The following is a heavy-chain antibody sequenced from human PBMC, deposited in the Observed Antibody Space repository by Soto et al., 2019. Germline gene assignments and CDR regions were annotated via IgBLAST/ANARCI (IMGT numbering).Heavy chain of an antibody. J-gene: IGHJ5*02. D-gene: IGHD6-13*01. CDR1: GGSISSGDYY. Sequence: SETLSLTCTVSGGSISSGDYYWSWIRQPPGKGLEWIGYIYYSGSTYYNPSLKSRVTISVDTSKNQFSLKLSSVTAADTAVYYCARGTGIAALGRFDPWGQGILVTVSS. CDR2: IYYSGST. V-gene: IGHV4-30-4*01. CDR3: ARGTGIAALGRFDP.